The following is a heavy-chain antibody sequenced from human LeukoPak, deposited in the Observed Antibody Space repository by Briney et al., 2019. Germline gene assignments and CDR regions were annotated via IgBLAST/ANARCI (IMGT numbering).Heavy chain of an antibody. CDR2: INPSGGSP. V-gene: IGHV1-46*01. Sequence: ASVKVSCKASGGTFSSYAISWVRQAPGQGLEWMGIINPSGGSPTYAQKFQGRVTMTRDTSTSTAYMELSSLRSDDTAVYYCARVGSVDTSGYYDYWGQGTLVTVSS. D-gene: IGHD3-22*01. CDR3: ARVGSVDTSGYYDY. CDR1: GGTFSSYA. J-gene: IGHJ4*02.